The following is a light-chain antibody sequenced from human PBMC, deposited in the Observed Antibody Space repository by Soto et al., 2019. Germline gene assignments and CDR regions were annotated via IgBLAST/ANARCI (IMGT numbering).Light chain of an antibody. CDR2: GAS. CDR3: QQYNDWPPLT. Sequence: EIVMTQSPATLSVSPGERATLSCRASQSVTSNLAWYQQKPGQAPRLVIYGASTRATGIPVRFSGSGTGTEFTLTISSLQSEDFAVYYCQQYNDWPPLTFGGGTRVEIK. V-gene: IGKV3-15*01. CDR1: QSVTSN. J-gene: IGKJ4*01.